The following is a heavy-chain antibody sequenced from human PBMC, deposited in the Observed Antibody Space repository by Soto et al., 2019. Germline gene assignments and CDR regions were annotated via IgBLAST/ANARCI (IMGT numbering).Heavy chain of an antibody. CDR1: GFTFSSYN. D-gene: IGHD6-6*01. CDR3: ARDAISYSSSSAYYYYYMDV. CDR2: ISSSSYI. V-gene: IGHV3-21*01. Sequence: GGSLRLSCAASGFTFSSYNMNWVRQAPGKGLEWVSSISSSSYIYYADSVKGRFTISRDNAKNSLYLQMNSLRAEDTAVYYCARDAISYSSSSAYYYYYMDVWGKGTTVTVSS. J-gene: IGHJ6*03.